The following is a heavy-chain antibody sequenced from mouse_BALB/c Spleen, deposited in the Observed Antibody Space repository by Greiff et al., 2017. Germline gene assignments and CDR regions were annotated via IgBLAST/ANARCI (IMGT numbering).Heavy chain of an antibody. CDR2: INPSTGYT. CDR1: GYTFTSYW. J-gene: IGHJ4*01. D-gene: IGHD2-4*01. Sequence: QVQLKESGAELAKPGASVKMSCKASGYTFTSYWMHWVKQRPGQGLEWIGYINPSTGYTEYNQKFKDKATLTADKSSSTAYMQLSSLTSEDSAVYYCARGGMITTNAMDYWGQGTSVTVSS. V-gene: IGHV1-7*01. CDR3: ARGGMITTNAMDY.